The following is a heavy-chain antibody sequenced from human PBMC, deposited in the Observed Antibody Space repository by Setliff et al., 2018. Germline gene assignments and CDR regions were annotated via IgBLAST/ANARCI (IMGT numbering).Heavy chain of an antibody. D-gene: IGHD3-10*01. V-gene: IGHV1-69*05. J-gene: IGHJ6*02. CDR2: IIPIFSTT. CDR1: GRTFSNYA. CDR3: ARDGGWFGAQLYYYYGMDV. Sequence: ASVKVSCKASGRTFSNYAITWVRQAPGQGLEWMGGIIPIFSTTNYAQKLQGRVTFIMDKSTSTAYMELSSLRSEDTAVYYCARDGGWFGAQLYYYYGMDVWGQGTTVTVSS.